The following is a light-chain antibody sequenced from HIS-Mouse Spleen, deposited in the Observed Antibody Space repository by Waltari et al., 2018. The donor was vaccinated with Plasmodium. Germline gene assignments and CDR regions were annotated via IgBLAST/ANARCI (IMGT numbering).Light chain of an antibody. Sequence: DVVMTQSPLSLPVTLGQPASISCRSSQSIVYSDGNTYLNWFQQRPGQSPRRLIYKVSNRDSGVPDRVSGSGSGTDFTLKISRVEAEDVGVYYCMQGTHWPPIFTFGPGTKVDIK. CDR1: QSIVYSDGNTY. CDR2: KVS. J-gene: IGKJ3*01. V-gene: IGKV2-30*01. CDR3: MQGTHWPPIFT.